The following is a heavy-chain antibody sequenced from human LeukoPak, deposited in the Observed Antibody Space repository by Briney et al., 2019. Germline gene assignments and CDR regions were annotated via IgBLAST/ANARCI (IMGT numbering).Heavy chain of an antibody. J-gene: IGHJ4*02. CDR1: GFTFDNYA. V-gene: IGHV3-9*01. D-gene: IGHD6-19*01. CDR2: ISWNSGYI. Sequence: GGSLRLSCAASGFTFDNYAMHWVRQAPGKGLEWISIISWNSGYIGYADSVKGRFTISRDNAKKSLDLQMNSLRAEDTAFYYCAKVRGTYSSGYFFDYWGQGTLVTVSS. CDR3: AKVRGTYSSGYFFDY.